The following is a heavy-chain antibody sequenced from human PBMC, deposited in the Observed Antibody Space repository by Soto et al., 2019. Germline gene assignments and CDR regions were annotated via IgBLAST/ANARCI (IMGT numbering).Heavy chain of an antibody. CDR1: GFTVSSNY. Sequence: PGGSLRLSCAASGFTVSSNYMSWVRQAPGKGLEWVSVIYSGGSTYYADSVKGRFTISRDNSKNTLYLQMNSLRAEDTAVYYCARATPVRVAAHYYYGMDVWGQGTTVTVSS. CDR2: IYSGGST. CDR3: ARATPVRVAAHYYYGMDV. V-gene: IGHV3-53*01. D-gene: IGHD2-15*01. J-gene: IGHJ6*02.